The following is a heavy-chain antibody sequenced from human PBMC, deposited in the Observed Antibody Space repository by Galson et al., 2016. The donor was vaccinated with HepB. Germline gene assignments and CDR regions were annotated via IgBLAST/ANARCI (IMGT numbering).Heavy chain of an antibody. CDR2: ISSSSTYI. CDR3: AREGLGDGYNSLNYYSYYMDV. CDR1: GFTFSNYS. D-gene: IGHD5-24*01. Sequence: LRLSCAASGFTFSNYSLNWVRQAPGTGLEWVSSISSSSTYIYYADSVKGRFTISRDNAKNSLYLQMSSLRAEDTAVYYCAREGLGDGYNSLNYYSYYMDVWGKGATVTGSS. J-gene: IGHJ6*03. V-gene: IGHV3-21*01.